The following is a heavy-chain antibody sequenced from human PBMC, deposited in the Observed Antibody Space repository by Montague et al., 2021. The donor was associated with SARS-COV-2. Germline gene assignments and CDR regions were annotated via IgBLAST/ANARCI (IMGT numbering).Heavy chain of an antibody. CDR1: GVSVSSNNYY. CDR2: IYSNGNT. J-gene: IGHJ5*02. Sequence: SETLSLTCSVSGVSVSSNNYYWTWIRRPPGKGLEWIGNIYSNGNTILXXXLEGRVTTSIDTSKNHFSLRLTSVTPADTAVYYCAREVVGVKTNWLDTWGQGTLVTVSS. CDR3: AREVVGVKTNWLDT. D-gene: IGHD3-16*01. V-gene: IGHV4-61*03.